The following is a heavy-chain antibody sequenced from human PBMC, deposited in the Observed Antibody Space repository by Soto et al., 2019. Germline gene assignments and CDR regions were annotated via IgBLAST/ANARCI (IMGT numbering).Heavy chain of an antibody. D-gene: IGHD3-3*01. CDR2: IDPSDSYT. J-gene: IGHJ4*02. V-gene: IGHV5-10-1*01. CDR3: ATQGYDFWSGYSLDN. Sequence: PGESLKISCNGSGYTFTTYWITWVRQMPGKGLEWMGRIDPSDSYTKYSPSFQGHVTISADKSISAAYLQWSSLKASDTAMYYCATQGYDFWSGYSLDNWGQGTLVTVSS. CDR1: GYTFTTYW.